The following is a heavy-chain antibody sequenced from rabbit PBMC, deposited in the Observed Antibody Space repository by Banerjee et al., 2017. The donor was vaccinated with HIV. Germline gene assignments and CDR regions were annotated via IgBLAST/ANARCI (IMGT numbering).Heavy chain of an antibody. CDR2: INTSSGNT. J-gene: IGHJ6*01. CDR1: GSSFSSNYM. D-gene: IGHD4-2*01. V-gene: IGHV1S45*01. CDR3: ARDERYGGTSVSGMDL. Sequence: QAQLEESGDDLVTPAAPIPTPTPAAGSSFSSNYMCCGCRPPPGKGLEWIACINTSSGNTVYASWAKGRFTISKTSSTTVTLQMTSLTAADTATYFCARDERYGGTSVSGMDLWGPGTLVTVS.